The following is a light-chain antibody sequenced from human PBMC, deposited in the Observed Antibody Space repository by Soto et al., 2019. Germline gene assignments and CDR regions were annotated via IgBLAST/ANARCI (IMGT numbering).Light chain of an antibody. CDR3: QHYNSYSEA. CDR1: QTISSW. J-gene: IGKJ1*01. Sequence: DIQMTQSASTLSGSVGDRFTITCRASQTISSWLAWYQQKPGKAPKLLIYKASTLKSGVPSRFRGSGSGTEFTLTISSLQPDDFETYYCQHYNSYSEAFGQGTKVDIK. CDR2: KAS. V-gene: IGKV1-5*03.